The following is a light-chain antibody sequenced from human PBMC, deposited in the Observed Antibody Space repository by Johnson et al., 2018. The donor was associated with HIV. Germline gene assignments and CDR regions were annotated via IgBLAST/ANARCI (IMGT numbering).Light chain of an antibody. CDR1: SSNIGNNY. V-gene: IGLV1-47*01. J-gene: IGLJ1*01. CDR2: ENN. Sequence: QSVLTQPPSVSAAPGQKVTISCSGSSSNIGNNYVSWYQQLPGTAPKLLICENNQRPSGVPDRFSGSKSGTSASLAISGPQSEDEADDYCAAWDDSLNGPVFGTGTKVTVL. CDR3: AAWDDSLNGPV.